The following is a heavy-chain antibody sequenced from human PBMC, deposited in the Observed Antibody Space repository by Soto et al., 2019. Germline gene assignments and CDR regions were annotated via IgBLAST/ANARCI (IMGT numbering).Heavy chain of an antibody. CDR2: INPNSGGT. Sequence: RASVKVSCKASGYTFTGYYMHWVRQAPGQGLEWMGWINPNSGGTNYAQKFQGRVTMTRDTSISTAYMELSRLRSDDTAVYYCARASDPDCSSTSCFGLRRTGFDPWGQGTLVTVSS. CDR1: GYTFTGYY. D-gene: IGHD2-2*01. J-gene: IGHJ5*02. CDR3: ARASDPDCSSTSCFGLRRTGFDP. V-gene: IGHV1-2*02.